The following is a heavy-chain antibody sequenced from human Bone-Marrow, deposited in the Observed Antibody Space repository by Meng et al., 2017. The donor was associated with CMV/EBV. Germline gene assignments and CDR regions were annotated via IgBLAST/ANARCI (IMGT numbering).Heavy chain of an antibody. J-gene: IGHJ6*02. D-gene: IGHD1-26*01. CDR2: INPNSGGT. CDR3: ARADGGSYYYYGMDV. Sequence: ASVKVSCKASGYTFTDYYMHWVRQAPGQGLEWMGWINPNSGGTNYAQKFQGRVTMTRDTSISTAYMELSRLRSDDTAVYYCARADGGSYYYYGMDVWGQGTTVTVSS. CDR1: GYTFTDYY. V-gene: IGHV1-2*02.